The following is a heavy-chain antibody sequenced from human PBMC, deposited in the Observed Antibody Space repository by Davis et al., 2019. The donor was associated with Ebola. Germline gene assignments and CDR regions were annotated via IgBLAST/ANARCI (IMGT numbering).Heavy chain of an antibody. Sequence: GESLKISCAASGFTFSSYAMSWVRQAPGKGLEWVSGISGSGDRTYYADSVKGRFTISRDNSKNTLYLQMNSLRAEDTAVYYCARDLYYYDSSAQSYWGQGTLVTVSS. CDR3: ARDLYYYDSSAQSY. J-gene: IGHJ4*02. V-gene: IGHV3-23*01. D-gene: IGHD3-22*01. CDR1: GFTFSSYA. CDR2: ISGSGDRT.